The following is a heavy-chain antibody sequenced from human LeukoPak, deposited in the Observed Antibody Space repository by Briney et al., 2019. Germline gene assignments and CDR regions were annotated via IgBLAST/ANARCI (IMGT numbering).Heavy chain of an antibody. CDR1: GGSFGGYY. D-gene: IGHD2-2*02. CDR2: INHSGST. CDR3: ARRRGYCSSTSCYMKISHYYYYMDV. V-gene: IGHV4-34*01. J-gene: IGHJ6*03. Sequence: SETLSLTCAVYGGSFGGYYWSWIRQPPGKGLEWIGEINHSGSTNYNPSLKSRVTISVDTSKNQFSLKLSSVTAADTAVYYCARRRGYCSSTSCYMKISHYYYYMDVWGKGTTVTISS.